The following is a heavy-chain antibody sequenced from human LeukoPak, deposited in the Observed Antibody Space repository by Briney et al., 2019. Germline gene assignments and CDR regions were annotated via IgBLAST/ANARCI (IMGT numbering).Heavy chain of an antibody. CDR3: AKDGRGSSGRWGFDDY. D-gene: IGHD6-19*01. Sequence: GGSLRLSCAASGFTFSSYWMHWVRQAPGKGLEWVSTISGSGGSTYYADSVKGRFTISRDNSKSTLYLQMNSLRAEDTAVYYCAKDGRGSSGRWGFDDYWGQGTLVTVSS. CDR2: ISGSGGST. CDR1: GFTFSSYW. J-gene: IGHJ4*02. V-gene: IGHV3-23*01.